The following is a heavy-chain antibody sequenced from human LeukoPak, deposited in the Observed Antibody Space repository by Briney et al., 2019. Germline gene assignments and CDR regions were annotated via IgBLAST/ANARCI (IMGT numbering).Heavy chain of an antibody. V-gene: IGHV1-2*02. CDR1: GYAFTDFY. D-gene: IGHD3-10*01. CDR2: INPNSGGT. J-gene: IGHJ4*02. CDR3: ARELDYGSGSFSN. Sequence: ASVKVSCKASGYAFTDFYIHWVRQAPGQALEWMGWINPNSGGTTYAQKFQGRVTMTTDTSISTAYLELNGLRSDDTAVYYCARELDYGSGSFSNWGQGAIVTASS.